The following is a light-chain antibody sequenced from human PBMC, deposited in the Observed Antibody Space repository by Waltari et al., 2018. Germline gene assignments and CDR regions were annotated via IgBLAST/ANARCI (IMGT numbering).Light chain of an antibody. CDR2: DVN. Sequence: QSAQTQTASVYGSPGQSNNISSSGMSSDRDVDTYNHVSWFQQHPGKAPKLVIYDVNNRPSGVSDRFSGSRSGNTASLTISRLQSEDEADYYCTSYTDNSVIFGGGTKLTVL. CDR1: SSDRDVDTYNH. CDR3: TSYTDNSVI. J-gene: IGLJ2*01. V-gene: IGLV2-14*03.